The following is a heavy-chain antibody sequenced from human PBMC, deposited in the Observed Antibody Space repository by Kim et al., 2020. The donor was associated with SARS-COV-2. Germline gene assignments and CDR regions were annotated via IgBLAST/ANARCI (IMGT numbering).Heavy chain of an antibody. CDR1: GLSFSTSW. V-gene: IGHV3-7*01. J-gene: IGHJ4*02. Sequence: GGSLRLSCAASGLSFSTSWMGWVRQAPGKGLEWAASIREDGSAQFYLDSVKGRFTTPRDNAQNSVSLQMNTLRAEDTAVYYCARYSIGSRSFDYWGQG. D-gene: IGHD3-10*01. CDR2: IREDGSAQ. CDR3: ARYSIGSRSFDY.